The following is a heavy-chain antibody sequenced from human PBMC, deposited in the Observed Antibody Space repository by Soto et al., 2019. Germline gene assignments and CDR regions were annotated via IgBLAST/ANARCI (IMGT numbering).Heavy chain of an antibody. V-gene: IGHV4-28*01. J-gene: IGHJ4*02. CDR1: GYSISSSNW. CDR2: IYYSGTT. CDR3: ARREIQGPIDY. D-gene: IGHD1-26*01. Sequence: QVQLQESGPGLVKPSDTLSLTCAVSGYSISSSNWWGVIRQPPGKGLVWIGYIYYSGTTYYNPSLNSRVTMSVDKSKNQFSLKLTSVTAVDTAVYYCARREIQGPIDYWGQGTLVTVSS.